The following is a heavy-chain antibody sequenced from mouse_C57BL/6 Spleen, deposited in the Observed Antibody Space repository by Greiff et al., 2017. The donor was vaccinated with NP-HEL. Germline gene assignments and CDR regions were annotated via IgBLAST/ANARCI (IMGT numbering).Heavy chain of an antibody. CDR3: ARDRDTTGGYFDV. J-gene: IGHJ1*03. D-gene: IGHD1-1*01. V-gene: IGHV5-4*01. CDR1: GFTFSSYA. CDR2: ISDGGSYT. Sequence: VQLVESGGGLVKPGGSLKLSCAASGFTFSSYAMSWVRQTPEKRLEWVATISDGGSYTYYPDNVKGRFTISRDNAKNNLYLQMSHLKSEDTAMYYCARDRDTTGGYFDVWGTGTTVTVSS.